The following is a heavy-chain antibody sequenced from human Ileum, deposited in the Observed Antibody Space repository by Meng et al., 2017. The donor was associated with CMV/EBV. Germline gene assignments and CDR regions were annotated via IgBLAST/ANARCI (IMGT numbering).Heavy chain of an antibody. CDR2: TYYRSKWFN. CDR3: VRLTGNSWLDY. CDR1: GDSVSSTTVT. V-gene: IGHV6-1*01. J-gene: IGHJ4*02. Sequence: QVHLRQSGPGLVKTSQTLLPTCAISGDSVSSTTVTWNWIRQSPSRGLEWLGRTYYRSKWFNDYALSVRGRITINPDISKNQLSLQLNSVTPEDTAVYYCVRLTGNSWLDYWGRGTLVTVSS. D-gene: IGHD6-13*01.